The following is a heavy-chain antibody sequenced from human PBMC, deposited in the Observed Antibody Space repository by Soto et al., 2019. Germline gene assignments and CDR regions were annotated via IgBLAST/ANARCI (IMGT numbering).Heavy chain of an antibody. CDR2: IIPIFGTA. V-gene: IGHV1-69*13. CDR3: ARAESCGAECYSYSFDY. D-gene: IGHD2-21*01. CDR1: GGTFSSYA. Sequence: SVKVSCKASGGTFSSYAIRWVRQARGQGLEWMGGIIPIFGTANYAQKFQGRVTITADESTSTAYMELSSLRSEDTAVYYCARAESCGAECYSYSFDYWGQGTLVTVSS. J-gene: IGHJ4*02.